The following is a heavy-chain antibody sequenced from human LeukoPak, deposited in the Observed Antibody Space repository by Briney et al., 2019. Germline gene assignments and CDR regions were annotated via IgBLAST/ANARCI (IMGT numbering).Heavy chain of an antibody. CDR3: ARVDSGHDYGPS. V-gene: IGHV1-2*06. Sequence: ASVKVSCKATGYTFTAYYMHWVRQVPGQGLEWMGRINPNSGDTDYAQKFQGRVIMTRDTSISTAYMEVSRLRSDDTAVYYCARVDSGHDYGPSWGQGTTVTVSS. CDR2: INPNSGDT. J-gene: IGHJ3*01. D-gene: IGHD5-12*01. CDR1: GYTFTAYY.